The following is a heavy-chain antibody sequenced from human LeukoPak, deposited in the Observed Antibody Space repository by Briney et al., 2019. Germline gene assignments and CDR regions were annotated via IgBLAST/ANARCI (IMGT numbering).Heavy chain of an antibody. Sequence: ASVKVSCKASGGTFSSYAISWVRQAPGQGLEWMEGIIPIFGTANYAQKFQGRVTITADESTSTAYMELSSLRSEDTAVYYCARDLSYILTGPDNWFDPWGQGTLVTVSS. V-gene: IGHV1-69*13. CDR3: ARDLSYILTGPDNWFDP. CDR1: GGTFSSYA. J-gene: IGHJ5*02. CDR2: IIPIFGTA. D-gene: IGHD3-9*01.